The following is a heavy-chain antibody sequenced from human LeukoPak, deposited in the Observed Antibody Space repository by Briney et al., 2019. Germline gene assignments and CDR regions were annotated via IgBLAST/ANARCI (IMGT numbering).Heavy chain of an antibody. V-gene: IGHV1-18*01. CDR1: GYTFTSYG. J-gene: IGHJ4*02. D-gene: IGHD2-21*02. CDR2: ISAYNGNT. Sequence: ASVKVSCKASGYTFTSYGISWVRQAPGQGLEWMGWISAYNGNTNYAQKLQGRVTMTTDTSTSTACMELRSLRSDDTAVYYCARDEPYCGGDCYADYWGQGTLVTVSS. CDR3: ARDEPYCGGDCYADY.